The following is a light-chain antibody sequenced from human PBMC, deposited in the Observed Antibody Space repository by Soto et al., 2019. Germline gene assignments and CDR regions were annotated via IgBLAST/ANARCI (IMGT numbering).Light chain of an antibody. CDR3: CSYAGRYPQV. CDR1: SCDVGDYNF. V-gene: IGLV2-11*01. CDR2: DVS. J-gene: IGLJ1*01. Sequence: QSVLTQPRSVSGSPGQSVTISCTGTSCDVGDYNFVSWYQQHPGKAPKLMIYDVSKRPSGVPDRFSGSKSGNTASLTISGLQSEDEADYYCCSYAGRYPQVFGSGTKVTVL.